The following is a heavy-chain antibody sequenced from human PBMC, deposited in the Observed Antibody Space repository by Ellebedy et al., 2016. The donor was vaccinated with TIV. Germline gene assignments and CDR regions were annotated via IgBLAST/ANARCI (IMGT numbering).Heavy chain of an antibody. CDR2: ISWVGTMT. J-gene: IGHJ4*02. CDR1: GFTFDDYV. D-gene: IGHD3-9*01. V-gene: IGHV3-43*01. CDR3: GKDLDVLTGSDF. Sequence: PGGSLRLSCAASGFTFDDYVMHWIRQPPGKGLEWVTVISWVGTMTYHAESVKGRFTVSRDNKKNLLFLQMNSVKTEDTAVYYCGKDLDVLTGSDFWGQGTLVTVSS.